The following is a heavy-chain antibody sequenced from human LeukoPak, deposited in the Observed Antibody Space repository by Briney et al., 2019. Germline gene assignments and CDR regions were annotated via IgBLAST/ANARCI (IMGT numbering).Heavy chain of an antibody. Sequence: PGGSLRLSCAASGFTFSSYSMNWVRQAPGEGLEWVSSISSSSSYIYYADSVKGRFTISRDNAKTSLYLQMNSLRAEDTAVYYCASKSGIAAADSSDYWGQGTLVTVSS. J-gene: IGHJ4*02. CDR3: ASKSGIAAADSSDY. CDR2: ISSSSSYI. CDR1: GFTFSSYS. V-gene: IGHV3-21*01. D-gene: IGHD6-13*01.